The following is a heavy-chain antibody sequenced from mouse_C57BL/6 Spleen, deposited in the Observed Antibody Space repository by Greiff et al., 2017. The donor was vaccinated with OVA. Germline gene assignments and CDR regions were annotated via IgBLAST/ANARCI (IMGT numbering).Heavy chain of an antibody. CDR3: ASSPYSSGYVYYAMDY. CDR2: IDPSDSYT. D-gene: IGHD3-2*02. J-gene: IGHJ4*01. CDR1: GYTFTSYW. Sequence: QVQLQQPGAELVMPGASVKLSCKASGYTFTSYWMHWVKQRPGQGLEWIGEIDPSDSYTNYNQKFKGKSTLTVDKSSSTAYMQLSSLTSEDSAVYDCASSPYSSGYVYYAMDYWGQGTSVTVSS. V-gene: IGHV1-69*01.